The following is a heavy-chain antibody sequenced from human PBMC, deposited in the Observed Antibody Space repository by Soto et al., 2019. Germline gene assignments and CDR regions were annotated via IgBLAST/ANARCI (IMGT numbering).Heavy chain of an antibody. CDR2: INSDASHT. CDR3: ARDPLPPSTGYFDY. CDR1: GFTFSTYW. V-gene: IGHV3-74*01. Sequence: GGSLRLSCAASGFTFSTYWMHWIRQVPGKGLEWVSRINSDASHTYYADSVKGRFTISRDNAKNTLHLEMNSLRAEDTAVYYCARDPLPPSTGYFDYWGQGTLVTVSS. D-gene: IGHD2-8*02. J-gene: IGHJ4*02.